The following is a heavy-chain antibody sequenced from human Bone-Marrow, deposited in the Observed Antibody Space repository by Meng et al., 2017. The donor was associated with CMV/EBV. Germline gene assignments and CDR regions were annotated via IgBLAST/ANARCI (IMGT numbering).Heavy chain of an antibody. CDR3: ARSPEQQPGQDF. CDR1: GFTFSSYW. D-gene: IGHD6-13*01. J-gene: IGHJ4*02. V-gene: IGHV3-74*01. CDR2: VDTFGHIR. Sequence: GESLKISCAASGFTFSSYWMHWVRQAPGRGLVWLARVDTFGHIRHYADSVKGRSTISRDNAKNTGYLQMNCLRAEDTAVYYCARSPEQQPGQDFWGQGTLVTVSS.